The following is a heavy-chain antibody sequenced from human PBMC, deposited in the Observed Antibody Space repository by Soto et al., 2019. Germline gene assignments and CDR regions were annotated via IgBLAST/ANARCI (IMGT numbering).Heavy chain of an antibody. CDR1: KFTFSSYG. CDR3: AKEGRLVRRYFDF. V-gene: IGHV3-23*01. J-gene: IGHJ4*02. Sequence: EVQLLESGGGFVQSGGSLRLSCAASKFTFSSYGMSWVRQAPGKGLEWVAGISATGKTTYYADSLRGRFTISRDNFAKMVYLQMNNLGVGDCAIYFCAKEGRLVRRYFDFLGQAALVTASS. CDR2: ISATGKTT.